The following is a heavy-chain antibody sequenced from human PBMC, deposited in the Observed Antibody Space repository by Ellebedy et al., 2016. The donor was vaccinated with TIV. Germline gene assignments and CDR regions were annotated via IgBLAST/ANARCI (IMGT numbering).Heavy chain of an antibody. CDR2: IDYIGNT. D-gene: IGHD2-8*02. Sequence: MPSEPLSLTCTVSGGSISSGGYFWSWIRQHPGKGLEWIGYIDYIGNTYYNPSLKSRITISVDTSRNQISLKLSSVTAADTAVYYCARDLSHGGVFGHWGQGTLVTVSS. CDR3: ARDLSHGGVFGH. J-gene: IGHJ4*02. V-gene: IGHV4-31*03. CDR1: GGSISSGGYF.